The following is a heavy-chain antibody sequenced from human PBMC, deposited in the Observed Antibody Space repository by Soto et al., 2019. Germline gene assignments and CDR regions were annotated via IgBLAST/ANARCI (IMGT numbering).Heavy chain of an antibody. CDR1: GVSVSSYA. V-gene: IGHV3-30-3*01. J-gene: IGHJ5*02. CDR3: ERGMYSSAYFVKWFVP. CDR2: ISHDGINK. Sequence: QVRLVESGGVVVQPGRSLRLPCTASGVSVSSYAMYWFRQPPGKGLEWVAVISHDGINKHYADSVKGRVTVSRDNPNHSVELQLESLRGEDTAMYYWERGMYSSAYFVKWFVPWGQGSLVTVS. D-gene: IGHD6-19*01.